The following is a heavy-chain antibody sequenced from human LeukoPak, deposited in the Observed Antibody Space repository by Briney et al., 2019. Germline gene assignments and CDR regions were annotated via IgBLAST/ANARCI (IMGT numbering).Heavy chain of an antibody. J-gene: IGHJ6*02. V-gene: IGHV1-3*01. CDR2: INAGTGNT. CDR3: ARDGREDIVVSGPGIYYGMDV. Sequence: GASVNVSCKASGYTFTTYAMHWVRQAPGQRLEWMGWINAGTGNTKYSEKFQGRVTITRDTSASTAYMDLTSLRSEDTAVYYCARDGREDIVVSGPGIYYGMDVWGQGTTVTVSS. CDR1: GYTFTTYA. D-gene: IGHD2-15*01.